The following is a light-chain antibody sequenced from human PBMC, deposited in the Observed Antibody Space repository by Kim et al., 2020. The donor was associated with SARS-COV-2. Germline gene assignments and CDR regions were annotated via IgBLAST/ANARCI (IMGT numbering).Light chain of an antibody. V-gene: IGLV2-14*01. CDR3: SSYTSSSTWV. J-gene: IGLJ3*02. Sequence: QSARTQPASVSGSPGQSITISCTGTSSDVGGYNYVSWYQQHPGKAPKLMIYDVSKRPSGVSNRFSGSKSGNTASLTISGLQAEDEADYYCSSYTSSSTWVFGGGTKLTVL. CDR1: SSDVGGYNY. CDR2: DVS.